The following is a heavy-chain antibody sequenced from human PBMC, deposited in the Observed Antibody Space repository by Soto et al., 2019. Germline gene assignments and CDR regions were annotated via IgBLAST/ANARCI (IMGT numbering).Heavy chain of an antibody. CDR1: GGSFSGHY. CDR2: INHSGSI. J-gene: IGHJ4*02. V-gene: IGHV4-34*01. CDR3: ARGNGMILAVQGDAPDKKYLDS. Sequence: SETLSLTCAVYGGSFSGHYWSWIRQPPGKGLEWIGEINHSGSINYNPSLKSRVTISVDTSKNQFSLKLRSVTAADTAIYYCARGNGMILAVQGDAPDKKYLDSWSQGTLITVSS. D-gene: IGHD3-22*01.